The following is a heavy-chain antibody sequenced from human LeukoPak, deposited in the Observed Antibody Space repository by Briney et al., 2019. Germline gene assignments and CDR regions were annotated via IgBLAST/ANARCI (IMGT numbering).Heavy chain of an antibody. D-gene: IGHD2-21*01. CDR2: ISGSGGTI. V-gene: IGHV3-23*01. J-gene: IGHJ4*02. CDR3: AKVLGSRIAVSDPFDY. CDR1: GFSFSGYA. Sequence: GGSLRLSRAASGFSFSGYAMNWVRQAPGKGLEWVSAISGSGGTIFYADSVKGRFTISRDHSKNTLYLQMNSLRAEDTAVYYCAKVLGSRIAVSDPFDYWGQGTLVTVSS.